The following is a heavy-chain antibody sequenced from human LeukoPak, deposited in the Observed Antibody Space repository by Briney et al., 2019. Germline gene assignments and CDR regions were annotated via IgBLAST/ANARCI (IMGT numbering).Heavy chain of an antibody. D-gene: IGHD4-17*01. CDR2: IYYSGST. Sequence: PSETLSLTCTVSGGSISSGGYYWSWIRQHPGKGLEWIGYIYYSGSTYYNPSLKSRVTISVDTSKNQFSLKLSSVTAADTAVYYCARGREATVTTFDYWGQGTQVTVSS. J-gene: IGHJ4*02. CDR3: ARGREATVTTFDY. CDR1: GGSISSGGYY. V-gene: IGHV4-31*03.